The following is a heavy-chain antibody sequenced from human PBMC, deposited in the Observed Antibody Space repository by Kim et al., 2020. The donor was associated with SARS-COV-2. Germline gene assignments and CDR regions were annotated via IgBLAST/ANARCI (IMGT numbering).Heavy chain of an antibody. V-gene: IGHV3-23*01. J-gene: IGHJ4*02. Sequence: VKARFTISRDTSKNTLYLQMNSLRAEDTAVYYCAKDMFDYGDHTQGVGDYWGQGTLVTVSS. CDR3: AKDMFDYGDHTQGVGDY. D-gene: IGHD4-17*01.